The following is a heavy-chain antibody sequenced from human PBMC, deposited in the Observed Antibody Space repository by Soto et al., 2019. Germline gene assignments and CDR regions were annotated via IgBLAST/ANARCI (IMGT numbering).Heavy chain of an antibody. D-gene: IGHD6-13*01. CDR1: GFTFSSYA. J-gene: IGHJ6*02. CDR3: ARDLLYSSSWYYYYYGMDV. V-gene: IGHV3-30-3*01. CDR2: ISYDGSNK. Sequence: GESLKISCAASGFTFSSYAMHWVRQAPGKGLEWVAVISYDGSNKYYADSVKGRFTISRDNSKNTLYLQMNSLRAEDTAVYYCARDLLYSSSWYYYYYGMDVWGQGTTVTVSS.